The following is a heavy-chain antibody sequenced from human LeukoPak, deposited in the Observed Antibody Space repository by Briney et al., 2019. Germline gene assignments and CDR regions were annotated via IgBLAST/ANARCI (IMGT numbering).Heavy chain of an antibody. J-gene: IGHJ4*02. V-gene: IGHV4-39*07. CDR2: IYYSGST. CDR3: AREWLLPYFNY. CDR1: GGSVSSSSYY. D-gene: IGHD3-22*01. Sequence: PSETLSLTCTVSGGSVSSSSYYWGWIRQPPGKGLEWIGSIYYSGSTYYNPSLQSRVTISVDTSKNQFSLKLSSVTAADTAVYYGAREWLLPYFNYWGQGTLVTVSS.